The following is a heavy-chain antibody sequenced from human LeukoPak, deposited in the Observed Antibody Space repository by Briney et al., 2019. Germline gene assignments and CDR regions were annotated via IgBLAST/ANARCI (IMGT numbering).Heavy chain of an antibody. CDR2: ISGGGGST. CDR3: AKWEIRLDAFDI. D-gene: IGHD1-26*01. V-gene: IGHV3-23*01. CDR1: GFTFSSYA. Sequence: GGSLRLSCAASGFTFSSYAMSWVRQAPGKGLEWVSAISGGGGSTYFADSVKGRFTISRDNSKNTLYLQMNSLRAEDTAIYYCAKWEIRLDAFDIWGQGTMVTVSS. J-gene: IGHJ3*02.